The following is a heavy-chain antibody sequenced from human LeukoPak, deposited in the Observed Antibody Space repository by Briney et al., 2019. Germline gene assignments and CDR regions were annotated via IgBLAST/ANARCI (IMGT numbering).Heavy chain of an antibody. J-gene: IGHJ4*02. CDR2: IKQDGSEK. CDR1: GFTFSSYW. Sequence: PGGSLRLSCAASGFTFSSYWMSWVRQAPGKGLEWVANIKQDGSEKYYVDSVKGRFTVSRDNAKNSLYLQMNSLRAEDTAVYYCARTSSIAARRPFDYWGQGTLVTVSS. V-gene: IGHV3-7*01. CDR3: ARTSSIAARRPFDY. D-gene: IGHD6-6*01.